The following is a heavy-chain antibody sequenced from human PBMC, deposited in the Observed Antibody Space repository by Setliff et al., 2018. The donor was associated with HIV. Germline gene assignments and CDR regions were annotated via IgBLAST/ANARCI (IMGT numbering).Heavy chain of an antibody. CDR1: GGSISSYY. V-gene: IGHV4-59*01. D-gene: IGHD3-10*02. CDR3: ARGHMLITYYYYYYMDP. Sequence: PSETLSLTCTVSGGSISSYYWSWIRQPPGKGLEWIGYIYYSGSANYNPSLKSRVTISVDTSKNQFSLKLSSVTAADTAVYYCARGHMLITYYYYYYMDPWGQGTLVTVS. J-gene: IGHJ6*03. CDR2: IYYSGSA.